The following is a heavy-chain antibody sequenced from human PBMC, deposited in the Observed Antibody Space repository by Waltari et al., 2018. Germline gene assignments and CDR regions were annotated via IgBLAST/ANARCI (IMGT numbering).Heavy chain of an antibody. CDR2: ISYDGSNK. J-gene: IGHJ1*01. V-gene: IGHV3-30-3*01. D-gene: IGHD6-19*01. Sequence: QVQLVESGGGVVQPGRSLRLSCAASGFTFSSYAMHWVRQAPGKGLEWVAVISYDGSNKYYADSVKGRFTISRDNSKNTLYLQMNSLRAEDTAVYYCARAIVAVAGTGAHFQHWGQGTLVTVSS. CDR1: GFTFSSYA. CDR3: ARAIVAVAGTGAHFQH.